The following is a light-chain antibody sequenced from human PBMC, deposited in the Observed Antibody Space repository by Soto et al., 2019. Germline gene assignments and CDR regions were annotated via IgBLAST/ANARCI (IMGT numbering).Light chain of an antibody. J-gene: IGKJ5*01. Sequence: EIVLTQSPGTLSLSPGERATLSCRASQSVSSSYLAWYQQKPRPAPRLLIYGASSRATGIPDRFSGSGSGTDFTLTISRLEPEDFAVYYCQQYGSSRITFGQGTRLEIK. CDR2: GAS. CDR1: QSVSSSY. CDR3: QQYGSSRIT. V-gene: IGKV3-20*01.